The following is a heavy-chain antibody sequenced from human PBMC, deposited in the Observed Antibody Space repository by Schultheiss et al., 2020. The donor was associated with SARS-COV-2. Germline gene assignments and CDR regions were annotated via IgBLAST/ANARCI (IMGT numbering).Heavy chain of an antibody. CDR1: GFTFSSYA. Sequence: LRLSCAASGFTFSSYAMSWVRQAPGKGLEWIGYIYYSGSTYYNPSLKSRVTISVDTSKNQFSLKLSSVTAADTAVYYCARVSRLLPRDYYYYGMDVWGQGTTVTVSS. D-gene: IGHD2-15*01. CDR3: ARVSRLLPRDYYYYGMDV. CDR2: IYYSGST. V-gene: IGHV4-31*02. J-gene: IGHJ6*02.